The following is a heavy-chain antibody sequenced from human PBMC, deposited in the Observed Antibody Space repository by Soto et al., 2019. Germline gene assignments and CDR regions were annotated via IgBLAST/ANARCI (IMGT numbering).Heavy chain of an antibody. CDR3: ARHCSGGSCYSGAEYFQH. J-gene: IGHJ1*01. Sequence: PSETLSLTCTVSSGSISSYYCSWIRQPPGKGLEWIGYIYYSGSTKYNPSLKTRVTMSIDTSKNQFSLRLSSVTAADTAVYFCARHCSGGSCYSGAEYFQHWGQGILVTVSS. CDR1: SGSISSYY. D-gene: IGHD2-15*01. CDR2: IYYSGST. V-gene: IGHV4-59*08.